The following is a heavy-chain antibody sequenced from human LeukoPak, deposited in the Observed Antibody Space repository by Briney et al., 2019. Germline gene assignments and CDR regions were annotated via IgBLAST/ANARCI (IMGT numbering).Heavy chain of an antibody. J-gene: IGHJ4*02. D-gene: IGHD2-21*02. Sequence: GGSLRLSCAASGFTFSSDAMTWVRQAPGKGLEWVSSIDGSGGFTYYADSVKGRFTISRDNSKNTLYLQMNRLRAEDTAVYYCAVTDLGYFDYWGQGTLVTVSS. CDR3: AVTDLGYFDY. CDR1: GFTFSSDA. V-gene: IGHV3-23*01. CDR2: IDGSGGFT.